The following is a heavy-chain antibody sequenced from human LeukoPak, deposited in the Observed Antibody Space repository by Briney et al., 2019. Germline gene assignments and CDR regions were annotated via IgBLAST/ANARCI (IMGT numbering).Heavy chain of an antibody. V-gene: IGHV3-11*01. D-gene: IGHD7-27*01. CDR3: ARHPRQNPWGVDY. Sequence: GGPLRLSCAASGFTFCDYYMSWIRQAPGKGLEGVSYISSSGSTKYYADSVKGRFTISRDNAKNSLYLQMNSLRAEDTAVYYCARHPRQNPWGVDYWGQGTLVTVSS. J-gene: IGHJ4*02. CDR1: GFTFCDYY. CDR2: ISSSGSTK.